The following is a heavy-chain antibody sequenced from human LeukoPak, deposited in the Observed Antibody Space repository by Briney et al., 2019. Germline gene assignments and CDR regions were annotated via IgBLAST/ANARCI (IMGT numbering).Heavy chain of an antibody. D-gene: IGHD6-13*01. CDR1: GGSMTSTSYF. Sequence: SETLSLTCTVSGGSMTSTSYFGAWIRQPPGKGLEWIGSICFSGSPPYHPSLKSRSTISEDTSKKQISLRVRSVTAADTAVYYCARHWAGRRRAVFGTVDLWGQGSLVTVSS. CDR3: ARHWAGRRRAVFGTVDL. V-gene: IGHV4-39*01. J-gene: IGHJ5*02. CDR2: ICFSGSP.